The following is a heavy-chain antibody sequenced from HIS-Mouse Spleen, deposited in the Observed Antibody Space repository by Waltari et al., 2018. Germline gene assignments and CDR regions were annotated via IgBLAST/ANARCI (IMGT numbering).Heavy chain of an antibody. CDR1: GGSISSSSYY. Sequence: QLQLQESGPGLVKPSETLSLTCTVSGGSISSSSYYWGWLRQPPGTGLEWLGSIYYSGSTYYNPSLKGRVTLSVDTSKNQFSLKLSSVTAADTAVYYCAREIPYSSSWYDWYFDLWGRGTLVTVSS. CDR2: IYYSGST. CDR3: AREIPYSSSWYDWYFDL. D-gene: IGHD6-13*01. V-gene: IGHV4-39*07. J-gene: IGHJ2*01.